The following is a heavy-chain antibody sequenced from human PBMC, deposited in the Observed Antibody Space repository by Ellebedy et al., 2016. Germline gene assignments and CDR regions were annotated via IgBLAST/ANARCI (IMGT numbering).Heavy chain of an antibody. V-gene: IGHV4-39*01. Sequence: SETLSLXCTVSGGSISSSSYYWGWIRQPPGKGLEWIGTIYYSGTTYYNPSLKSRVTISVDTSKNQFSLKLSSVTAGDTAVYYCARSSVVPGVMVRNWFDPWGQGTLVTVSS. CDR3: ARSSVVPGVMVRNWFDP. J-gene: IGHJ5*02. CDR2: IYYSGTT. D-gene: IGHD2-2*01. CDR1: GGSISSSSYY.